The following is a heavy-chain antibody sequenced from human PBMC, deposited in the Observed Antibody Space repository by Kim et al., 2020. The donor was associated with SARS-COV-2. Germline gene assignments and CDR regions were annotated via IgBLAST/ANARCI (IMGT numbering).Heavy chain of an antibody. Sequence: SETLSLTCAVSGGSISTNEYYWGWIRQPPGKGLEWIGNIYYSGSTYYNPSVKSRVTISVDTSKNEFSLNLRSVTAADTSTYYCAGLLSNDARGVISRWGQGTLVTVSS. CDR2: IYYSGST. V-gene: IGHV4-39*01. D-gene: IGHD3-10*01. CDR1: GGSISTNEYY. CDR3: AGLLSNDARGVISR. J-gene: IGHJ4*02.